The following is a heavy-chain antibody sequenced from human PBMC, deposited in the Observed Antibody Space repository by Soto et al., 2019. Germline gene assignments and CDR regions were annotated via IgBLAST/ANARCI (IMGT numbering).Heavy chain of an antibody. D-gene: IGHD2-15*01. Sequence: PGGSLRLSCAASGFTFSSYSMNWVRQAPGKGLEWVSYISSSSSTIYYADSVKGRFTISRDNAKNTLYMQMNSLRAEDTAVYYCARDPSVVVVAATPYYYYGMDVWGQGTTVTVSS. CDR1: GFTFSSYS. V-gene: IGHV3-48*04. CDR2: ISSSSSTI. J-gene: IGHJ6*02. CDR3: ARDPSVVVVAATPYYYYGMDV.